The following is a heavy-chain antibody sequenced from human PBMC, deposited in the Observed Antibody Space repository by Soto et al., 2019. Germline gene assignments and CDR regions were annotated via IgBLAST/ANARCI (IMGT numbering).Heavy chain of an antibody. V-gene: IGHV4-30-2*01. CDR3: ARGGVDYYDSSGYYFSPYYFDY. CDR2: IYHSGST. CDR1: GGSISSGGYS. Sequence: QLQLQESGSGLVKPSQTLSLTCAVSGGSISSGGYSWSWIRQPPGKGLEWIGYIYHSGSTYYNPSLQLRVTISVDRSKNQFALKLSSVTAADTAVYYCARGGVDYYDSSGYYFSPYYFDYWGQGTLVTVSS. J-gene: IGHJ4*02. D-gene: IGHD3-22*01.